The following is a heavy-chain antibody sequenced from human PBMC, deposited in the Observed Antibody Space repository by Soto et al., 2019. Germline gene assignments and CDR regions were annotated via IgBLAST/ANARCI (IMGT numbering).Heavy chain of an antibody. V-gene: IGHV3-15*07. J-gene: IGHJ6*02. D-gene: IGHD4-17*01. CDR3: TTSTVTTSPYYYGMDV. CDR1: GCTFRNAC. CDR2: IKSKTDGGTT. Sequence: GGFLRHSCAASGCTFRNACMNLVGKNPGKGLEWAGSIKSKTDGGTTDYAAPVKGRFTISRDDSKNTLYLQMNSLKTEDTAVYYCTTSTVTTSPYYYGMDVWGQGTTVTVSS.